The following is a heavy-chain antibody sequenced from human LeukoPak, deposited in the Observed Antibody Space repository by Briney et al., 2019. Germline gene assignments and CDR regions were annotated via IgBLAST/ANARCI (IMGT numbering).Heavy chain of an antibody. V-gene: IGHV3-21*01. CDR3: ARESESSGWVKYFDY. D-gene: IGHD6-19*01. Sequence: PGGSLRLSCAASGFTFSSYSMNWVRQAPGKGLEWVSSISSSSSYIYYADSVKGRFTISRDNAKNSLYLQVNSLRAEDTAVYYCARESESSGWVKYFDYWGQGTLVTVSS. CDR1: GFTFSSYS. CDR2: ISSSSSYI. J-gene: IGHJ4*02.